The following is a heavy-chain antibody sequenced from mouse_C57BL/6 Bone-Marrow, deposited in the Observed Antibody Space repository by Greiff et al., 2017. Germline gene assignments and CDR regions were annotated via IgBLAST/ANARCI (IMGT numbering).Heavy chain of an antibody. CDR1: GFTIKDDY. CDR2: IDPENGDT. V-gene: IGHV14-4*01. CDR3: TRIAY. Sequence: VQLKESGAELVRPGASVKLSCTASGFTIKDDYMPWVKQRPEQGLEWIGWIDPENGDTEYASKFQGKATITVDTSSNTAYLQHSSLTSEDTAVYYCTRIAYWGQGTLVTVSA. J-gene: IGHJ3*01.